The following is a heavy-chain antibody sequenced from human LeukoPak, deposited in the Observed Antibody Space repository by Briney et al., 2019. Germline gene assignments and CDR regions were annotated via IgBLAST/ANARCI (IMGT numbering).Heavy chain of an antibody. V-gene: IGHV3-48*04. J-gene: IGHJ4*02. CDR2: ISSSSSTI. Sequence: PGGSLRLSCAASEFTFSSYAMSWVRQAPGKGLEWVSYISSSSSTIYYADSVKGRFTISRDNAKNTLYLQMNSLRAEDTAVYYCAGLGGGYVLDYWGQGTLVTVSS. CDR1: EFTFSSYA. D-gene: IGHD5-12*01. CDR3: AGLGGGYVLDY.